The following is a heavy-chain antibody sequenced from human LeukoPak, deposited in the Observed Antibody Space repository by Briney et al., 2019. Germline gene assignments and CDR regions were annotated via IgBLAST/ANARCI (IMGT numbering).Heavy chain of an antibody. J-gene: IGHJ4*02. CDR3: ARSPRAGVTPWFFDY. CDR2: MYYSGST. D-gene: IGHD3-10*01. Sequence: SETLSLTCTVSGDSISNSYWSWIRQPPGKRLEWIGYMYYSGSTNYNPSLKSRVTTSMDTSENQFSLKLTSVTAADTAVYYCARSPRAGVTPWFFDYWGQGTLVAVSS. CDR1: GDSISNSY. V-gene: IGHV4-59*08.